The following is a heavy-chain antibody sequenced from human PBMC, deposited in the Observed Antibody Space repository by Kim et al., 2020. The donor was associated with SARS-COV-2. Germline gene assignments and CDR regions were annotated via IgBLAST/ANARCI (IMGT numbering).Heavy chain of an antibody. V-gene: IGHV4-59*08. Sequence: SETLSLTCTVSGGSISSYYWSWIRQPPGKGLEWIGYIYYSGSTNYNPSLKSRVTISVDTSKNQFSLKLSSVTAADTAVYYCARHGGSYWGSPSSFDYWGQGTLVTVSS. CDR3: ARHGGSYWGSPSSFDY. D-gene: IGHD1-26*01. CDR1: GGSISSYY. CDR2: IYYSGST. J-gene: IGHJ4*02.